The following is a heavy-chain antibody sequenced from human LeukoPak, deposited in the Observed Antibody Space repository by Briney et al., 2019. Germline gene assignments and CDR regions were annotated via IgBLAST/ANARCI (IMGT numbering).Heavy chain of an antibody. CDR3: ARGYCSGGSCYYFDS. CDR2: MYYTGST. D-gene: IGHD2-15*01. V-gene: IGHV4-59*01. Sequence: SETLSLTCTVSGGSISSYYWNWIRQPPGKGLEWVGFMYYTGSTNYNPSLKSRVTISVDTSKNQSSLTLSSVTAADTAVYYCARGYCSGGSCYYFDSWGQGTLVTVSS. J-gene: IGHJ4*02. CDR1: GGSISSYY.